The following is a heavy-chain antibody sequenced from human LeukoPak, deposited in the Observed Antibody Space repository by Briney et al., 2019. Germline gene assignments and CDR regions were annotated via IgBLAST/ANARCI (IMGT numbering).Heavy chain of an antibody. V-gene: IGHV4-61*02. CDR3: ARSRVAAAGRLYYYYYMDV. Sequence: SETLSLTCTVSGGSISSGSYYWSWIRQPAGKGLEWIGRIYTSGSTNYNPSLKSRVTISVDTSKNQFSLKLSSVTAADTAVYYCARSRVAAAGRLYYYYYMDVWGKGTTVTISS. CDR2: IYTSGST. J-gene: IGHJ6*03. D-gene: IGHD6-13*01. CDR1: GGSISSGSYY.